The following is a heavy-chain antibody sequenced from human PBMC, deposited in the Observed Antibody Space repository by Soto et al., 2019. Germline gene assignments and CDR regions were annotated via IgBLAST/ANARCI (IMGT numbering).Heavy chain of an antibody. CDR1: GGSLSSYY. J-gene: IGHJ6*03. CDR2: IYYSGST. Sequence: SETLSLTCTVSGGSLSSYYWSWIRQPPGKGLEWIGYIYYSGSTNYNPSLKSRVTISVDTSKNQFSLKLSSVTAADTAVYYCAREVMWNYYGSGSGYYYYYYYMDVWGKGTTVTVSS. V-gene: IGHV4-59*01. D-gene: IGHD3-10*01. CDR3: AREVMWNYYGSGSGYYYYYYYMDV.